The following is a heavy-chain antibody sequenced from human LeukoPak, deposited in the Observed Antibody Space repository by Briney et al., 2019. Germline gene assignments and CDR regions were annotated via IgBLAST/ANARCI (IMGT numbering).Heavy chain of an antibody. V-gene: IGHV4-28*01. Sequence: SETLSLTCAVSGYSISSSNWWGWIRQSPGKGLEWIGYIYYSGSTYYNPSLKSRVTMSVDTSKNQFSLKLNSATAVDTAVYYCARILSSGWTGGAFDIWGQGTMVIVSS. CDR1: GYSISSSNW. CDR3: ARILSSGWTGGAFDI. D-gene: IGHD6-19*01. J-gene: IGHJ3*02. CDR2: IYYSGST.